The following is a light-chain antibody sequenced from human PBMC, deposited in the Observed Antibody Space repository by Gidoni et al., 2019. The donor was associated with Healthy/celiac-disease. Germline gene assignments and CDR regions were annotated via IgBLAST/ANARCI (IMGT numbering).Light chain of an antibody. V-gene: IGLV2-14*01. CDR1: TSDVGGYNY. Sequence: QSALTQPASVSGPPGQSITISCTGTTSDVGGYNYVSWYQQHPGKAPKLMIYEVSKRPSGVSNRFSGSKSGNTASLTISGLQAEDEADYYCSSYTSSSTLGVFGGGTKLTVL. CDR2: EVS. J-gene: IGLJ2*01. CDR3: SSYTSSSTLGV.